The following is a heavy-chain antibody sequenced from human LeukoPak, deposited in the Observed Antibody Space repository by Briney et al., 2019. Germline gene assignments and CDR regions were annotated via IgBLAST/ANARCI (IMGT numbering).Heavy chain of an antibody. CDR1: GYAFTSYA. Sequence: GASVKVSCKASGYAFTSYAMHRVRQAPGQRLEWMGWINAGNGNTKYSQKFQGRVTITRDTSASTAYMELSSLRSEDTAVYYCARDSLPTYYYGSGSYYGYFQHWGQGTLVTVSS. J-gene: IGHJ1*01. CDR2: INAGNGNT. CDR3: ARDSLPTYYYGSGSYYGYFQH. V-gene: IGHV1-3*01. D-gene: IGHD3-10*01.